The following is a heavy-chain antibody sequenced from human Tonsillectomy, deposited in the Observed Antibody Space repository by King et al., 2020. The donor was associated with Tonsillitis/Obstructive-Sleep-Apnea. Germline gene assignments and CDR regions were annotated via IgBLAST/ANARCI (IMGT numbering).Heavy chain of an antibody. J-gene: IGHJ6*03. CDR3: ARTAAMLFYYYYYYMDV. D-gene: IGHD2-2*01. Sequence: VQLQQWGAGLLKPSETLSLTCAVYGGSFSGYYWSWIRQPPGKGLEWIGEINHSGSTNYNPSLKSRVTISVDTSKNQFSLKLSSVTAADTAVYYCARTAAMLFYYYYYYMDVWGKGTTVTVSS. V-gene: IGHV4-34*01. CDR1: GGSFSGYY. CDR2: INHSGST.